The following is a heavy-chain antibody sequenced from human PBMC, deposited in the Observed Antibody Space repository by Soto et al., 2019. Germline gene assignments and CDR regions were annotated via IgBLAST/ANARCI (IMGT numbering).Heavy chain of an antibody. CDR3: ARDSLYVVPAAFMDV. V-gene: IGHV3-33*01. CDR1: GFTFSSYG. CDR2: IWYDGSNK. J-gene: IGHJ6*03. Sequence: ESGGGVVQPGRSLRLSCAASGFTFSSYGMHWVRQAPGKGLEWVAVIWYDGSNKYYADSVKGRFTISRDNSKNTLYLQMNSLRAEDTAVYYCARDSLYVVPAAFMDVWGKGTTVTVSS. D-gene: IGHD2-2*01.